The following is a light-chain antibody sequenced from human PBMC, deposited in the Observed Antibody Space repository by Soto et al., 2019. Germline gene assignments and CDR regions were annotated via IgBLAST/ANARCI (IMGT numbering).Light chain of an antibody. V-gene: IGKV3-20*01. J-gene: IGKJ1*01. CDR3: QQYGASPWT. CDR1: QSVSSSY. Sequence: EIVLTQSPGTLSFSPGERATLSCRASQSVSSSYLGWYQQKPGQAPRLLIHGASIRATGIPDRFSGSGSGTDLILTISRLEPEDFAVYYCQQYGASPWTFGQGTKVDIK. CDR2: GAS.